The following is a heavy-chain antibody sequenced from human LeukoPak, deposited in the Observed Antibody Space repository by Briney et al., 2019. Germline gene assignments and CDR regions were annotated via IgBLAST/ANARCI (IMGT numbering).Heavy chain of an antibody. CDR3: VRDPTGSFDY. V-gene: IGHV3-21*01. J-gene: IGHJ4*02. CDR1: GFTFGSHA. CDR2: ISRNSLYM. D-gene: IGHD2-8*02. Sequence: PGGSLRLSCVASGFTFGSHAMNWVRQAPGKGLEWVSSISRNSLYMYYADSVKGRFTISRDNAKNSLYLQMNSLRAEDTAVYYCVRDPTGSFDYWGQGTLVTVSS.